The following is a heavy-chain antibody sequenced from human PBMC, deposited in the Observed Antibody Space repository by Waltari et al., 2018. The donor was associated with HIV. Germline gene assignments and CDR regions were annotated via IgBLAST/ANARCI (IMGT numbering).Heavy chain of an antibody. CDR2: MNPHSGDT. CDR3: ARGQFTFDS. V-gene: IGHV1-8*01. J-gene: IGHJ4*02. CDR1: GYKFTTYD. D-gene: IGHD3-10*01. Sequence: QLQLVPSGPGVKNPGPSAKVSCKAFGYKFTTYDINGVRQAPGQGLEWMGWMNPHSGDTGSAQQFQGRLTMTRDTSMSTAFMELNNLRPEDTAIYYCARGQFTFDSWGQGALVTVSS.